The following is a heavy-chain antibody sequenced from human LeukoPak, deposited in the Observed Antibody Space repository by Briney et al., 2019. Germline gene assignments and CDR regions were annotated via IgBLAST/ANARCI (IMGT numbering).Heavy chain of an antibody. J-gene: IGHJ4*02. CDR3: ANRGLKTGTLYY. Sequence: PGGSLRLSCAVSGFTFSSYAMTWVRQAPEKGLEWVSEISASGDNTYDADSVKGRFSISRDNSKNTLYLQINSLRVEDTAVYYCANRGLKTGTLYYWGQGTLVTVSS. CDR2: ISASGDNT. D-gene: IGHD1-1*01. V-gene: IGHV3-23*01. CDR1: GFTFSSYA.